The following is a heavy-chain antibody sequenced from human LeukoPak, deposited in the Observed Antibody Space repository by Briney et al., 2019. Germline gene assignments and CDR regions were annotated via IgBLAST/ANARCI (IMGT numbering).Heavy chain of an antibody. D-gene: IGHD2-21*02. J-gene: IGHJ3*02. V-gene: IGHV4-59*01. CDR1: GGSISSYY. CDR2: IYYSGST. CDR3: ARDCGGDCYRNAFDI. Sequence: SETLSLTCTVSGGSISSYYWSWIRQPPGKGLEGIGYIYYSGSTNYNPSLKSRVTISVDTSKNQFSLKLSSVTAADTAVYYCARDCGGDCYRNAFDIWGQGTMVTVSS.